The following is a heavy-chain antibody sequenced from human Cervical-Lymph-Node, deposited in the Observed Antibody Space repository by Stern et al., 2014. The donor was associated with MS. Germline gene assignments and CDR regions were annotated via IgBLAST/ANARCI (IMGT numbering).Heavy chain of an antibody. D-gene: IGHD3-22*01. J-gene: IGHJ3*02. CDR3: ARGNYYDSSGFNYLDTFDI. V-gene: IGHV1-46*01. CDR2: INPSGGTT. Sequence: VQLMQSGAEVKKPGASVKVSCKASGYSFTTYYVHWVRQAPGQGLEWMATINPSGGTTKYAQKFQGKVTMTRDTSTSTVSMELSSLRSEDTAVYYCARGNYYDSSGFNYLDTFDIWGQGTMVTVSS. CDR1: GYSFTTYY.